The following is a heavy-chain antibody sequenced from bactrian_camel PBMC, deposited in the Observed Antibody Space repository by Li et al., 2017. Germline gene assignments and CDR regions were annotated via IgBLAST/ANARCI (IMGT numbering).Heavy chain of an antibody. J-gene: IGHJ6*01. CDR3: AADTSLDCDNGHPEEFGW. V-gene: IGHV3S53*01. Sequence: HVQLVESGGGSVQAGGSLRLSCAASVSHYSTLCMGWFRQPPGKEREGVASIDHDGSTTYIDSVKDRFTISRDNTKNTLYLQMNRLSPEDTAKYYCAADTSLDCDNGHPEEFGWWGEGT. D-gene: IGHD1*01. CDR1: VSHYSTLC. CDR2: IDHDGST.